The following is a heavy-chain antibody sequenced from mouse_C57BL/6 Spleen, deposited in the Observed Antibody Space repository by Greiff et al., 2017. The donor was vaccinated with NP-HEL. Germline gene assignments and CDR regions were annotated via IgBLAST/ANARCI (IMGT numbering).Heavy chain of an antibody. CDR3: ARGSTMSYAMDY. V-gene: IGHV1-20*01. Sequence: EVKLMESGPELVKPGDSVKISCKASGYSFTGYFMNWVMQSHGKSLEWIGRINPYNGDTFYNQKFKGKATLTVDKSSSTAHMELRSLTSEDSAVYYCARGSTMSYAMDYWGQGTSVTVSS. D-gene: IGHD2-4*01. J-gene: IGHJ4*01. CDR1: GYSFTGYF. CDR2: INPYNGDT.